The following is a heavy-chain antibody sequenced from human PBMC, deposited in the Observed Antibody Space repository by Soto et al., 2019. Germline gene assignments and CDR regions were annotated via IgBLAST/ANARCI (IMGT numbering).Heavy chain of an antibody. J-gene: IGHJ6*03. Sequence: GVSLRLSFAASGFTFSSYGMHWVREAPGKGLEWVAVISYDGSKKYYADSVKGRFTSSRDNSKNTLYLQMNSLRAEDTAVYYCAKEILTDFWSGYTSYYYMEVWGKGTSVTVSS. CDR2: ISYDGSKK. CDR1: GFTFSSYG. D-gene: IGHD3-3*01. CDR3: AKEILTDFWSGYTSYYYMEV. V-gene: IGHV3-30*18.